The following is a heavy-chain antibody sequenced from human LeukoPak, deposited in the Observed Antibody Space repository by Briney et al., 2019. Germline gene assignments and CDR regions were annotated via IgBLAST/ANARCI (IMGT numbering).Heavy chain of an antibody. V-gene: IGHV4-34*01. CDR3: ARISAAAVEP. Sequence: PSETLSLTCAVYGGSFSGYYWSWIRQPPGKGLEWIGEINHSGSTNYNPSLKGRVTISGDTSKNQFSLRLTSVTAADTAVYYCARISAAAVEPWGKGTTVTISS. CDR2: INHSGST. D-gene: IGHD6-13*01. J-gene: IGHJ6*04. CDR1: GGSFSGYY.